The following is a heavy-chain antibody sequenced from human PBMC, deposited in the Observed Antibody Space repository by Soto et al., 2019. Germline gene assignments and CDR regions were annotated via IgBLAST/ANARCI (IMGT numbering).Heavy chain of an antibody. J-gene: IGHJ6*02. CDR1: GFTFSSNY. CDR3: ASVGDDGEEYYYYGMDV. V-gene: IGHV3-53*04. D-gene: IGHD4-17*01. Sequence: ESGGGLVQPGGSLRLSCAASGFTFSSNYMSWVRQAPGKGLEWVSVIYSGGSTYYADSVKDRFTITRHNSKNTLYLQMNSLRADDTAVYYWASVGDDGEEYYYYGMDVWGQGTTVTVSS. CDR2: IYSGGST.